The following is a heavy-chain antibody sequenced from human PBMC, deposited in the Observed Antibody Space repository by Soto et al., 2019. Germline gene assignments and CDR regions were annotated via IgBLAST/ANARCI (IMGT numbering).Heavy chain of an antibody. D-gene: IGHD2-2*01. Sequence: QVQLVESGGGVVQPGRSLRLSCAASGFTFSSYGMHWVRQAPGKGLEWVAVISYDGSNKYYADSVKGRFTISRDNSKNTLYLQMNSLRAEDTAVYYCAKSAPVPAAVYFDYWGQGTRVTVSS. CDR1: GFTFSSYG. J-gene: IGHJ4*02. CDR2: ISYDGSNK. CDR3: AKSAPVPAAVYFDY. V-gene: IGHV3-30*18.